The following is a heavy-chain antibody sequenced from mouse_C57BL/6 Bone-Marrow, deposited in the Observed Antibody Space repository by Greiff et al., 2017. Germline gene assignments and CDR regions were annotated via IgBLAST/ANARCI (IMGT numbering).Heavy chain of an antibody. CDR1: GYTFTSYW. CDR2: IHPNSGST. CDR3: AKITTVVATGSDY. V-gene: IGHV1-64*01. Sequence: QVQLQHPGAELVKPGASVKLSCKASGYTFTSYWMHWVKQRPGQGLEWIGMIHPNSGSTNYNEKFKSKATLTVDKSSSTAYMQLSSLTSEDSAVYYCAKITTVVATGSDYWGQGTTLTVSS. J-gene: IGHJ2*01. D-gene: IGHD1-1*01.